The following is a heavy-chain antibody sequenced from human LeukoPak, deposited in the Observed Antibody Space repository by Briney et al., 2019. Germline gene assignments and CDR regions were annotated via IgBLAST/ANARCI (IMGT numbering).Heavy chain of an antibody. J-gene: IGHJ3*02. CDR2: IDPNSGGT. CDR1: GYTFTGYY. Sequence: GESLKISCKGSGYTFTGYYIHWVRQAPGQGLEWMGWIDPNSGGTNYAQNFQGRVTLTRDTSISTAYMELTRLRSDDTAIYYCARGSDPVAARFHLDAFDIWGQGTMVTVSS. D-gene: IGHD6-6*01. CDR3: ARGSDPVAARFHLDAFDI. V-gene: IGHV1-2*02.